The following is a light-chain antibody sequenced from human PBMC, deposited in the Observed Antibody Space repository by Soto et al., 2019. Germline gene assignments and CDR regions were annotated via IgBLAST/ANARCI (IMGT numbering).Light chain of an antibody. J-gene: IGKJ4*01. V-gene: IGKV3-20*01. CDR3: QQYGSSPSLT. CDR1: QSVSSSY. CDR2: GAS. Sequence: EIVLTQSPGTLSLSPGEIATLSCRASQSVSSSYLAWYQQKPGQAPRLLIYGASSRATGIPDRFSGSGSGTDFTLTISRLEPEDVAVYYCQQYGSSPSLTFGGGTKVEIK.